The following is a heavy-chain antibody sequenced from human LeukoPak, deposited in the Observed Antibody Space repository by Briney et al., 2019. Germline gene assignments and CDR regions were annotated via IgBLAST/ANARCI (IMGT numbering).Heavy chain of an antibody. CDR3: ARLGFSSGWYGGPSDY. CDR1: GGSISSYY. V-gene: IGHV4-59*06. D-gene: IGHD6-19*01. CDR2: IYYSGST. J-gene: IGHJ4*02. Sequence: PSETLSLTCTVSGGSISSYYWSWIRQHPGKGLEWIGYIYYSGSTYYNPSLKSRVTISVDTSKNQFSLKLSSVTAADTAVYYCARLGFSSGWYGGPSDYWGQGTLVTVSS.